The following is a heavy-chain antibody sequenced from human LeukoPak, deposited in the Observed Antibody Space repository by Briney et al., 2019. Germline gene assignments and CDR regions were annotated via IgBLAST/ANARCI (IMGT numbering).Heavy chain of an antibody. CDR2: ISYDGNNK. CDR3: ARGDSLGATMTDFDY. CDR1: GFTFNSYV. J-gene: IGHJ4*02. Sequence: PGRSLRLSCAVSGFTFNSYVMHWVRQAPGKGLEWVSVISYDGNNKDYAASVRGRFTISRDNSKKTLYLQMNSLRPEDTAVYYCARGDSLGATMTDFDYWGLGTLVTDSS. D-gene: IGHD1-26*01. V-gene: IGHV3-30-3*01.